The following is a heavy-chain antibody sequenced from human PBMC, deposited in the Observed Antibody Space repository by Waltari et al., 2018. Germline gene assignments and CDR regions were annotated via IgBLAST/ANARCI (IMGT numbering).Heavy chain of an antibody. CDR1: GGSISSYY. V-gene: IGHV4-4*07. D-gene: IGHD2-2*01. Sequence: QVQLQESGPGLVKPSETLSLTCTVSGGSISSYYWSWIRQPAGKGLEWIGRISTSGSTTYNPSLKSRVTMSVDTSKNQFSLTLSSVTAADTAVYYCARVAASVVVPAASDAFDIWGQGTMVTVSS. CDR3: ARVAASVVVPAASDAFDI. CDR2: ISTSGST. J-gene: IGHJ3*02.